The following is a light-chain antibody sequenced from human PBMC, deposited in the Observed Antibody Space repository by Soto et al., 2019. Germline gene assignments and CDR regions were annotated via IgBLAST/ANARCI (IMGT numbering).Light chain of an antibody. CDR1: QSVGSY. J-gene: IGKJ1*01. CDR3: QQRRSWPRA. Sequence: EIVLTQSPGTLSLSPGERSTLSCMASQSVGSYLAWFQQKPGQAPRLLIYDATNRATGIPARFNGSGSGTDFTLTISSLEPEDFAVYYCQQRRSWPRAFGQGTKVDIK. V-gene: IGKV3-11*01. CDR2: DAT.